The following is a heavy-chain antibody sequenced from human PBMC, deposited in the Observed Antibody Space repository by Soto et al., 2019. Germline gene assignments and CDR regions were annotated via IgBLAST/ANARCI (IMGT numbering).Heavy chain of an antibody. Sequence: PGGSLRLSCVASGFTFKNYNMNWVRQAPGKGLEWVSAISGSGGSTYYADSVKGRFTISRDNSKNTLYLQMNSLRAEDTAVYYCATTVTTLYYFDYWGQGTLVTVSS. CDR2: ISGSGGST. V-gene: IGHV3-23*01. D-gene: IGHD4-17*01. J-gene: IGHJ4*02. CDR1: GFTFKNYN. CDR3: ATTVTTLYYFDY.